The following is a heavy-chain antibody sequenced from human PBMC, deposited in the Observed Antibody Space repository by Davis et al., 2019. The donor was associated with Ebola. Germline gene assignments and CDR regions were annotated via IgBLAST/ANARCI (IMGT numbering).Heavy chain of an antibody. J-gene: IGHJ4*02. D-gene: IGHD1-26*01. CDR2: ISSSSSTI. CDR1: GFTFSSYS. CDR3: AKDRGGSYPFDY. Sequence: GGSLRLSCAASGFTFSSYSMNWVRQAPGKGLEWVSSISSSSSTIYYADSVKGRFTISRDNSKNTLYLQMNSLRAEDTAVYYCAKDRGGSYPFDYWGQGTLVTVSS. V-gene: IGHV3-48*01.